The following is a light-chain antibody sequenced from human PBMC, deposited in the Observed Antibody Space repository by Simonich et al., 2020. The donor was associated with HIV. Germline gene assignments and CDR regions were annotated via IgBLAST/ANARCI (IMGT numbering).Light chain of an antibody. CDR3: QQYNTFPLT. CDR1: QSISSW. CDR2: QAS. V-gene: IGKV1-5*03. Sequence: DIQMIQSPSTLSASVGDRVTITCRASQSISSWLAWYLQKPGKAPKLLIYQASSLESGVPSRFSGSGSGTEFTLTVSSLQPDDFATYYCQQYNTFPLTFGQGTRLEIK. J-gene: IGKJ5*01.